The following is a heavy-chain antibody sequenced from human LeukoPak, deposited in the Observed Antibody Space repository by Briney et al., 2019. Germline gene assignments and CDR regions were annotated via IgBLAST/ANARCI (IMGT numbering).Heavy chain of an antibody. Sequence: GRSLRLSCAASGFTFSSYAMHWVRQAPGKGLEGVAVISYDGSNKYYADSVKGRFTISRDNSKNTLYLQMNSLRAEDTAVYYCARDKLVTIFDYWGQGTLVTVSS. V-gene: IGHV3-30-3*01. CDR1: GFTFSSYA. D-gene: IGHD3-9*01. J-gene: IGHJ4*02. CDR2: ISYDGSNK. CDR3: ARDKLVTIFDY.